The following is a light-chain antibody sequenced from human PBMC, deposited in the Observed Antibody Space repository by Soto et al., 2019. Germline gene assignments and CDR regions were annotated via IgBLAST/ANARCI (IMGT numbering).Light chain of an antibody. J-gene: IGKJ4*01. V-gene: IGKV3D-15*01. CDR3: QQYNNWPPLT. CDR1: ESISSN. CDR2: GAA. Sequence: EVLMTQSPATLSLSPGERATLSCRASESISSNFAWYQQKVGQAPSLLIYGAAIRATGIPSRFSGSGSGTDFTLTISSLQSEDFAVYFCQQYNNWPPLTFGRGTKVEIK.